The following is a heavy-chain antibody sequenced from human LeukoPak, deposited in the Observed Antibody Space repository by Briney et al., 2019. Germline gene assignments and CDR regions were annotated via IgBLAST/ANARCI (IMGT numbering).Heavy chain of an antibody. CDR2: IYYSGST. V-gene: IGHV4-59*08. CDR1: GGSISSYY. CDR3: ARHSNNYSDSSGYSYYFDY. D-gene: IGHD3-22*01. J-gene: IGHJ4*02. Sequence: SETLSLTCTVSGGSISSYYWSWIRQPPGKGLEWIWYIYYSGSTNYNPSLKSRVTISVDTSKNQFSLKLSSVAAADTAVYYCARHSNNYSDSSGYSYYFDYWGQGTLVTVSS.